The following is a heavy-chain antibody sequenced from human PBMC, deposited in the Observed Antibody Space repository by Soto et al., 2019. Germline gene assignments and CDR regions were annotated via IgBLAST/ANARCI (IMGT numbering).Heavy chain of an antibody. D-gene: IGHD3-3*01. Sequence: SETPSLTXTISGGAIGSHYWTWIRQPAGKGLEWIGRIYSSGSTQYNPSLQSRVTMSLDTSKNQFSLRLESVTAADTTVYYCARGQRFSDWFDPWGQGTLVTVSS. V-gene: IGHV4-4*07. CDR3: ARGQRFSDWFDP. CDR2: IYSSGST. CDR1: GGAIGSHY. J-gene: IGHJ5*02.